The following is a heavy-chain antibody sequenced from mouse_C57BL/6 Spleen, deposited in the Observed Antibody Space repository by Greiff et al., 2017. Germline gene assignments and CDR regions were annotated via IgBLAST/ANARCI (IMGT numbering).Heavy chain of an antibody. CDR2: ISYDGSN. CDR1: GYSITSGYY. V-gene: IGHV3-6*01. CDR3: ARVLNGYVDV. J-gene: IGHJ1*03. Sequence: DVQLQESGPGLVKPSQSLSLTCSVTGYSITSGYYWNWIRQFPGNKLEWMGYISYDGSNNYNPSLKNRISITRDTSKNQFFLKLNSVTTEDTATYYCARVLNGYVDVWGTGTTVTVSS.